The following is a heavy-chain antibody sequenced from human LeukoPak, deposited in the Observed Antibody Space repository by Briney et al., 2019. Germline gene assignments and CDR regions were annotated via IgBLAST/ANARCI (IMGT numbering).Heavy chain of an antibody. CDR1: GFTLSSYW. CDR2: IKQDGSEK. V-gene: IGHV3-7*01. D-gene: IGHD3-22*01. J-gene: IGHJ6*04. Sequence: GGSLRLSCAASGFTLSSYWMSWVRQAPGKGLEWVANIKQDGSEKYYVDSAKGRFTISRDNAKNSLYLQMNSLRAEDTAVYYCARDRSRIVELDVWGKGTTVTISS. CDR3: ARDRSRIVELDV.